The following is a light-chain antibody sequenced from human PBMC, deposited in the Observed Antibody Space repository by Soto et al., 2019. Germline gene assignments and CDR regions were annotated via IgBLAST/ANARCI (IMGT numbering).Light chain of an antibody. CDR2: EVS. V-gene: IGLV2-14*01. CDR1: SSDIGRYNY. J-gene: IGLJ2*01. CDR3: TSYTTTSAVI. Sequence: QSALSQPASVSGSPGQSITISCTGTSSDIGRYNYVSWYQQHPGMAPQLLIYEVSDRPSGVYNRFSGSKSGNTASLTISGLQAEDEADYFCTSYTTTSAVIFGGGTKLTVL.